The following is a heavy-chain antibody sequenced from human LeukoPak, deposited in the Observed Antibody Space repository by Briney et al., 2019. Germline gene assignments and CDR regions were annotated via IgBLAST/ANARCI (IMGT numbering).Heavy chain of an antibody. Sequence: PGGSLRLSCAASGFTFSSYSMNWVRQAPGKGLEWVSSISSSSSYIYYADSGKGRFTISRDNAKNSLYLQMNSLRAEDTAVYYCARDAGGYGDYAANYWGQGTLVTVSS. CDR3: ARDAGGYGDYAANY. J-gene: IGHJ4*02. CDR2: ISSSSSYI. D-gene: IGHD4-17*01. CDR1: GFTFSSYS. V-gene: IGHV3-21*01.